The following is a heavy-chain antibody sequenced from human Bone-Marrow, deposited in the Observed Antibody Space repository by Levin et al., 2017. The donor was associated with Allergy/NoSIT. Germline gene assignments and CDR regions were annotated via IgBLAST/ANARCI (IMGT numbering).Heavy chain of an antibody. D-gene: IGHD3-10*01. CDR1: GYTFSNYG. V-gene: IGHV1-18*01. CDR2: INVNNGNT. Sequence: GGSLRLSCKASGYTFSNYGINWVRQAPGQGLEWLGWINVNNGNTNYARNIQDRVTLTTDTSTNTAYMDLRSLRSDDTAVYFCARVTFGEAFDIWGQGTMVTVS. CDR3: ARVTFGEAFDI. J-gene: IGHJ3*02.